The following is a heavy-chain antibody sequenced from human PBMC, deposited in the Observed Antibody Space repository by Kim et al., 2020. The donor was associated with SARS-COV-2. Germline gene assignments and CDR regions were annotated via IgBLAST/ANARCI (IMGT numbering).Heavy chain of an antibody. D-gene: IGHD2-21*02. CDR3: ARDQGCDGDCYSGAFDI. CDR1: GGTFSSYA. J-gene: IGHJ3*02. Sequence: SVKVSCKASGGTFSSYAISWVRQAPGQGLEWMGGIIPIFGTANYAQKFQGRVTITADESTSTAYMELSSLRSEDTAVYYCARDQGCDGDCYSGAFDIWGQGTMVTVSS. CDR2: IIPIFGTA. V-gene: IGHV1-69*13.